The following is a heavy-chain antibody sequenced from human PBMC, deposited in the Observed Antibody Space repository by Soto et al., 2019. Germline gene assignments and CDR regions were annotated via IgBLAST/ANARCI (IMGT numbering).Heavy chain of an antibody. V-gene: IGHV1-3*01. CDR1: GYTFTSYA. J-gene: IGHJ5*02. D-gene: IGHD3-22*01. CDR3: ARNPNYYDSSGYYVWFDL. CDR2: INAGNGNT. Sequence: ASVKVSCKASGYTFTSYAMHWVRQAPGQRLEWMGWINAGNGNTKYSQKFQGRVTITRDTSASTAYMELSSLRSEDTAVYYCARNPNYYDSSGYYVWFDLWGQGTLVTVSS.